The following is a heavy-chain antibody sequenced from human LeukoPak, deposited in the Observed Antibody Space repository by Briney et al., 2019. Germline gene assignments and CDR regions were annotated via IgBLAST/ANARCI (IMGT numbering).Heavy chain of an antibody. CDR3: ARQLGYCSSTSCAPDAFDI. D-gene: IGHD2-2*01. CDR1: GYSLSSGYY. J-gene: IGHJ3*02. Sequence: PSETLSLTCAVSGYSLSSGYYWGWIRQPPGKGLEWNGSIYHSGSTYYNPSLKSRVTISVDTSKNQFCLKLSSVTAADTAVYYCARQLGYCSSTSCAPDAFDIWGEGTMVTVSS. V-gene: IGHV4-38-2*01. CDR2: IYHSGST.